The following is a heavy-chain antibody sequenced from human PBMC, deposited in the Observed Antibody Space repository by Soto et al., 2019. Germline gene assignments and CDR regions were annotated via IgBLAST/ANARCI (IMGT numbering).Heavy chain of an antibody. D-gene: IGHD3-3*01. Sequence: SETLSLTCAVYGGSLSGYYWSWIRQPPGKGLEWIGEINHSGSTNYNPSLKSRVTISVDTSKNQFSLKLSSATAADTAVYYCAGGPNYDFWTYWGQGTLVTVSS. V-gene: IGHV4-34*01. CDR3: AGGPNYDFWTY. CDR1: GGSLSGYY. J-gene: IGHJ4*02. CDR2: INHSGST.